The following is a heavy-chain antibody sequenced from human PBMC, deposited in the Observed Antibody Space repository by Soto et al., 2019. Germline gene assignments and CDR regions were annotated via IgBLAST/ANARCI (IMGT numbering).Heavy chain of an antibody. CDR1: GFSFSDYA. J-gene: IGHJ4*02. Sequence: PGGSVRLSCAASGFSFSDYAMSWVRQAPGKGLEWVSVISESGGSTHYADSVRGRFTVSRDNSKNSLSLRMNSLRDEDTAVYFCAKRSPYSSGWYSPIFDYWGQGALVTVSS. V-gene: IGHV3-23*01. CDR3: AKRSPYSSGWYSPIFDY. D-gene: IGHD6-13*01. CDR2: ISESGGST.